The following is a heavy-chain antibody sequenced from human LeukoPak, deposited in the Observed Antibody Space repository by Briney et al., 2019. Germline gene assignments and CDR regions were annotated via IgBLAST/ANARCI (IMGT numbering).Heavy chain of an antibody. D-gene: IGHD3-10*01. Sequence: GGSMRLSCVASGFTVSSNYMSWVPQAPGKGLEWVSVIYSGGSTYYADSVKGRFTISRHNSKNTLYLQMNSLRAEDTAVYYCARDPFGDFDLWGRGTLVTVSS. CDR3: ARDPFGDFDL. V-gene: IGHV3-53*04. CDR1: GFTVSSNY. J-gene: IGHJ2*01. CDR2: IYSGGST.